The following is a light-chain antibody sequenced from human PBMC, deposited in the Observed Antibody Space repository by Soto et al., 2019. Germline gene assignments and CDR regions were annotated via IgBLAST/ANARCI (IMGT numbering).Light chain of an antibody. CDR1: QSVSSY. Sequence: EIVLTQSPSTLSLSPGERATLSCWASQSVSSYLAWYQQKPGQAPRLLIYGALTRATGIPARFSGSGSGTEFTLTISSLQSEDFAVYYCQHYNNWPPWTFGQGTKVDIK. J-gene: IGKJ1*01. CDR3: QHYNNWPPWT. V-gene: IGKV3-15*01. CDR2: GAL.